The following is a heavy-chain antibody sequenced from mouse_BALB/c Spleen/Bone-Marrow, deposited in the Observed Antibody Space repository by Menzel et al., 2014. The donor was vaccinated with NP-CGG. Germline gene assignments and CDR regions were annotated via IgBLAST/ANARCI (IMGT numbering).Heavy chain of an antibody. CDR3: ARWGNYYFDY. CDR1: GFNIKDYY. Sequence: EVKLMESGAELVRPGALVKLSCEASGFNIKDYYMHWVKQRPEQGLEWIGWIDPENGNTIYDPKFQGKASITADTSSNTAYLQLSSLTSEDTAVYYCARWGNYYFDYWGQGTTLTVSS. V-gene: IGHV14-1*02. CDR2: IDPENGNT. J-gene: IGHJ2*01.